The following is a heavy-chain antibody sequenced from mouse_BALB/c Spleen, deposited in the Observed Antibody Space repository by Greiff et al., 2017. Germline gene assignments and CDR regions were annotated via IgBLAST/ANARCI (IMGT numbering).Heavy chain of an antibody. V-gene: IGHV5-6-5*01. Sequence: EVQLLESGGGLVKPGGSLKLSCAASGFTFSSYAMSWVRQTPEKRLEWVASISSGGSTYYPDSVKGRFTISRDNARNILYLQMSSLRSEDTAMYYCARVYGNYYFDYWGQGTTLTVSS. CDR2: ISSGGST. CDR3: ARVYGNYYFDY. J-gene: IGHJ2*01. CDR1: GFTFSSYA. D-gene: IGHD2-10*02.